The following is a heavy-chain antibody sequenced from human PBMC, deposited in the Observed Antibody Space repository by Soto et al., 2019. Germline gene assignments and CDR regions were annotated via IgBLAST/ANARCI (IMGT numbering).Heavy chain of an antibody. CDR3: ASLYCSSTSCYYYYYYYMDV. J-gene: IGHJ6*03. CDR2: IYYSGST. D-gene: IGHD2-2*01. Sequence: ASETLSLTCTVSGGSISSSSYYWGWIRQPPGKGLEWIGSIYYSGSTYYNPSLKSRVTISVDTSKNQFSLKLSSVTAADTAVYYCASLYCSSTSCYYYYYYYMDVWGKGTTVTVSS. V-gene: IGHV4-39*01. CDR1: GGSISSSSYY.